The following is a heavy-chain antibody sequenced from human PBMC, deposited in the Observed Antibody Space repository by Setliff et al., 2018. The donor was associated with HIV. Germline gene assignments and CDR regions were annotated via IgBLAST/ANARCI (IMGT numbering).Heavy chain of an antibody. CDR1: GGSISSNNYF. CDR3: ATHGAQ. CDR2: IYYSGST. D-gene: IGHD1-26*01. Sequence: SETLSLTCTVSGGSISSNNYFWGWIRQPPEKGLEWIGSIYYSGSTHYNPSLKSRVTISVDTSKNQFSLKLSSVTAADTAVYYCATHGAQWGQGTLVTVSS. J-gene: IGHJ4*02. V-gene: IGHV4-39*01.